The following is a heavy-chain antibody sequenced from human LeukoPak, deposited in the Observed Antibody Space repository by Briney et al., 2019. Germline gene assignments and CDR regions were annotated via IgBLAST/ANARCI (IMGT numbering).Heavy chain of an antibody. Sequence: SETLSLTCAVYGGSFSGYYWSWIRQPPGKGLEWIGEINHSGSTNYNPSLKSRVTISVDTSKNQFSLKLSSVTAADTAVYYCARRGYSSSCDYWGQGTLVTVSS. V-gene: IGHV4-34*01. CDR1: GGSFSGYY. CDR3: ARRGYSSSCDY. D-gene: IGHD6-13*01. J-gene: IGHJ4*02. CDR2: INHSGST.